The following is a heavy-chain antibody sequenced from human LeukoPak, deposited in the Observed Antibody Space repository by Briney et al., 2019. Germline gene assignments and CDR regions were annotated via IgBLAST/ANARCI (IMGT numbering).Heavy chain of an antibody. CDR2: IIPIFGTA. J-gene: IGHJ4*02. Sequence: ASVKVSCKASGGTFSSYAISWVRQAPGQGLEWMGGIIPIFGTANYAQKFQGRVTITADESTSTAYMELSSLRSEDTAVYYCARSRSYGSGPFDYWGQGTLVTVSS. CDR3: ARSRSYGSGPFDY. CDR1: GGTFSSYA. D-gene: IGHD3-10*01. V-gene: IGHV1-69*13.